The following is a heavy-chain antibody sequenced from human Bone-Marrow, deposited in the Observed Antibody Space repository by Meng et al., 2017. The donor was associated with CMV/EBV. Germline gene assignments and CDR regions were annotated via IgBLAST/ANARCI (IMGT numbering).Heavy chain of an antibody. Sequence: GPLRLSCAVYGGSFSGYYWSWIRQPPGKGLEWIGEINHSGSTNYNPSLKSRVTISVDTSKNQFSLKLSSVTVADTAVYYCARDRIVVVPAAIPYSSSAHYYYYGMDVWAQGTTATFSS. J-gene: IGHJ6*02. CDR3: ARDRIVVVPAAIPYSSSAHYYYYGMDV. CDR1: GGSFSGYY. D-gene: IGHD2-2*01. V-gene: IGHV4-34*01. CDR2: INHSGST.